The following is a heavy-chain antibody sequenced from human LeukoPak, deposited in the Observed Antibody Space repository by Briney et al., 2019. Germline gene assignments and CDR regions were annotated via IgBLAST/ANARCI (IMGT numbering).Heavy chain of an antibody. CDR3: ARDKKSGESSEIDY. V-gene: IGHV3-74*01. Sequence: PGGSLRLSCAASGFTFSNYWVHWVRQAPGKGLVWVSRINRDGSTTNYADSVKGRFTVSRGNAKNTLNLQMNSLRAEDTAVYYCARDKKSGESSEIDYWGQGTLVTVSS. J-gene: IGHJ4*02. CDR1: GFTFSNYW. CDR2: INRDGSTT. D-gene: IGHD3-10*01.